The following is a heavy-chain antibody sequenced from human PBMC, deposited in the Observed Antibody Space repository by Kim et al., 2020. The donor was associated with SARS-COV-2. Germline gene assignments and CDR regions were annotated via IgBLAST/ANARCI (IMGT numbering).Heavy chain of an antibody. CDR1: GYTFTGYY. V-gene: IGHV1-2*02. Sequence: ASVKVSCKASGYTFTGYYMHWVRQAPGQGLEWMGWINPNSGGTNYAQKFQGRVTMTRDTSISTAYMELSRLRSDDTAVYYCARDLFVSRRGSSGWYGDYWGQGTLVTVSS. CDR2: INPNSGGT. J-gene: IGHJ4*02. CDR3: ARDLFVSRRGSSGWYGDY. D-gene: IGHD6-19*01.